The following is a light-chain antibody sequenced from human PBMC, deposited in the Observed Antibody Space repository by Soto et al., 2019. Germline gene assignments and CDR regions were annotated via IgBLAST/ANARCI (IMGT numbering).Light chain of an antibody. J-gene: IGKJ4*01. Sequence: EIGLTQSPGTLSLSPGERATLSCRASQSFSSSYLAWYQQKPGQAPRLLIYGASSRATGIPDSFSGSGSGTDFTLTISRLEPEDFAMYYCQQYCSSPPTFGGGTKVEIK. V-gene: IGKV3-20*01. CDR3: QQYCSSPPT. CDR2: GAS. CDR1: QSFSSSY.